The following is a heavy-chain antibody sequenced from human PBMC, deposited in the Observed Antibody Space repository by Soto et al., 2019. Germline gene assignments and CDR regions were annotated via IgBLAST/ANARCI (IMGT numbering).Heavy chain of an antibody. CDR1: GFTFSSYS. CDR3: ARMGTGYYYYYYMDV. CDR2: ISSSSSTI. D-gene: IGHD7-27*01. J-gene: IGHJ6*03. V-gene: IGHV3-48*01. Sequence: EVQLVESGGGLVQPGGSLRLSCAASGFTFSSYSMNWVRQAPGKGLEWVSYISSSSSTIYYADSVKGRFIISRDNAKNSLYLQMNSLRAEDTAVYYCARMGTGYYYYYYMDVWGKGTTVTVSS.